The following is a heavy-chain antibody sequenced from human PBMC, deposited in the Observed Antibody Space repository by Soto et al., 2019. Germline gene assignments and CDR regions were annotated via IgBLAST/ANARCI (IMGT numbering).Heavy chain of an antibody. V-gene: IGHV3-23*01. CDR3: AKDKVDHNSVWDPFDI. Sequence: TVGSLRLSCAASGFTFSDYAMSWVRQARGKGLEWVSGLGGSNSDTHYAASVEGRFTVSRDNSKSTLFLQMNSLRVEDTAVYYCAKDKVDHNSVWDPFDIWGQGTLVTVPS. CDR2: LGGSNSDT. J-gene: IGHJ3*02. D-gene: IGHD2-15*01. CDR1: GFTFSDYA.